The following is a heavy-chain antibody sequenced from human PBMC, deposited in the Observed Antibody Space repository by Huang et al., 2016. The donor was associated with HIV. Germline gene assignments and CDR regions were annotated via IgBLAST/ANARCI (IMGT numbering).Heavy chain of an antibody. CDR1: GYTFTSYH. CDR3: KRGGSSWYEGDY. D-gene: IGHD6-13*01. Sequence: QVQLVQSGAEVKRPGASVKVSCKAFGYTFTSYHLHWGRQAPGQGLEWMGRINPSAGNTYYSNKFQGRVTMTTDASTGTVYMDLRSLRSEDTAVYYCKRGGSSWYEGDYWGQGTLVTVSS. J-gene: IGHJ4*02. V-gene: IGHV1-46*01. CDR2: INPSAGNT.